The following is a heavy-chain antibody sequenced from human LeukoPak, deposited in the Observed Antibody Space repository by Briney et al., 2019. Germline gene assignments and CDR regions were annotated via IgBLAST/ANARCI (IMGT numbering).Heavy chain of an antibody. V-gene: IGHV3-7*01. J-gene: IGHJ4*02. CDR3: Y. CDR2: IKQDGSQR. Sequence: GGSLRLSCTASGFTFSDYWMTWVRQAPGKGPEWVANIKQDGSQRYYVDSVRGRFTISRDNAKNSLFLQMYGLRAEDTAVYFDYWGQGTLVTVSS. CDR1: GFTFSDYW.